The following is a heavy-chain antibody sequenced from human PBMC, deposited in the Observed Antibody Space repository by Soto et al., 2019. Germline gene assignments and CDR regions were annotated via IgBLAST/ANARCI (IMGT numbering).Heavy chain of an antibody. CDR3: ARIAASGRGWDV. CDR1: GFTFSSYW. CDR2: IKQDGREE. Sequence: EVQLVESGGGLVQPGGSLRLSCVDSGFTFSSYWMSWVRQAREKGLEWVGNIKQDGREENYVDSVKGRFTISRDNAKNSMYLQMNSLRAEDTAVYYCARIAASGRGWDVWGQGTTVVVSS. D-gene: IGHD6-13*01. V-gene: IGHV3-7*01. J-gene: IGHJ6*02.